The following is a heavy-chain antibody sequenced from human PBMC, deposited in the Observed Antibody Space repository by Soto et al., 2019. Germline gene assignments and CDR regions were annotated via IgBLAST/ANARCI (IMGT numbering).Heavy chain of an antibody. Sequence: SVKVTCKASGGTFISYAISLLLQAPVQVLEWMGGIIPIFGTANYAQKFQGRVTVTRDTPTTTVYMELSSLRSEDTAVYYCARVGPYYESSGYYYFDYWGQGTPVTVSS. J-gene: IGHJ4*02. CDR3: ARVGPYYESSGYYYFDY. D-gene: IGHD3-22*01. CDR1: GGTFISYA. V-gene: IGHV1-69*05. CDR2: IIPIFGTA.